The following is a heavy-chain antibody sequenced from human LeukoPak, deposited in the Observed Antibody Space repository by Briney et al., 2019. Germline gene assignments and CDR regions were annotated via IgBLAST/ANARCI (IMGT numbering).Heavy chain of an antibody. CDR2: IGTVGDT. CDR3: AKYAVRGVITYLIY. V-gene: IGHV3-23*01. Sequence: GGSLRLSCTASGFTFNIYPFTWVRQAPGKGPEWVSTIGTVGDTYYADSVKGRFTISRDNSKNTLYLQMNSLRAEDTAVYYCAKYAVRGVITYLIYWGQGTLVTVSS. CDR1: GFTFNIYP. D-gene: IGHD3-10*01. J-gene: IGHJ4*02.